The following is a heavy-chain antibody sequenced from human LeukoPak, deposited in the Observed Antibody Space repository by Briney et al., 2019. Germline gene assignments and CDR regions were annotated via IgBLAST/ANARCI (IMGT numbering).Heavy chain of an antibody. CDR3: AISSGYYYAYDY. D-gene: IGHD3-22*01. Sequence: SETLSLTCAVYGGSFSGYYWSWIRQPPGKGLEWIGEINHSGSTNYNPSLKSRLTISVDTSKNQFSLKLSSVTAADTAVYYCAISSGYYYAYDYWGQGTLVTVSS. J-gene: IGHJ4*02. V-gene: IGHV4-34*01. CDR2: INHSGST. CDR1: GGSFSGYY.